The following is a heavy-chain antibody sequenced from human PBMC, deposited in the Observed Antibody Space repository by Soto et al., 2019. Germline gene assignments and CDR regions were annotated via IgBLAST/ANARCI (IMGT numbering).Heavy chain of an antibody. CDR3: AKTITTFGGSSTGRGALLDY. Sequence: QVQLVESGGGVVQPGRSLRLSCAASGFTFSAFGMHWVRQAPGKGLEWVAVISNDGNHDYYADSVKGRFSISRDNSKNTFYLQMNSLSSEDTAVYFCAKTITTFGGSSTGRGALLDYWGQGILVTVSS. V-gene: IGHV3-30*18. J-gene: IGHJ4*02. D-gene: IGHD3-3*01. CDR1: GFTFSAFG. CDR2: ISNDGNHD.